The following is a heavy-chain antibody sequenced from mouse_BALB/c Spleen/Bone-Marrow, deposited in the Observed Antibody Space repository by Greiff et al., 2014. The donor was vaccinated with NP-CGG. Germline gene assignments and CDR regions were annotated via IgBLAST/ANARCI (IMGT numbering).Heavy chain of an antibody. D-gene: IGHD2-10*02. Sequence: VKLQESGAGLVKPGASVKLSCKASGYTFTEYIIHWVKQRSGQGLEWIGWFYSGSGSIKYNEKFKDKATLTADKSSSTVYMELSRLTSEDSAVYFCARHESYGNYLYFDVWGAGTTVTVSS. CDR2: FYSGSGSI. CDR1: GYTFTEYI. CDR3: ARHESYGNYLYFDV. V-gene: IGHV1-62-2*01. J-gene: IGHJ1*01.